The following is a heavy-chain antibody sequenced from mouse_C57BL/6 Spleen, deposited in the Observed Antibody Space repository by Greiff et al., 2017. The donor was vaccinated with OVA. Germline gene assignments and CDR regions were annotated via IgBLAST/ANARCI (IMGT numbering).Heavy chain of an antibody. CDR3: AREDTDWYFDV. V-gene: IGHV5-16*01. Sequence: VQLKESEGGLVQPGSSMKLSCTASGFTFSDYYMAWVRQVPEKGLEWVANINYDGSSTYYLDSLKSRFIISRDNAKNILYLQMSSLKSEDTATYYCAREDTDWYFDVWGTGTTVTVSS. CDR1: GFTFSDYY. J-gene: IGHJ1*03. CDR2: INYDGSST.